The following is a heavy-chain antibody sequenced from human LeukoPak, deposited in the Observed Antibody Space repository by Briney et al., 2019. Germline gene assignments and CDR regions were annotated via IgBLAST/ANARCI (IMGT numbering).Heavy chain of an antibody. Sequence: PGGSLRLSCAASEFTFSSYTLNWVRQAPGRGLEWISSISGTTTYIYYADSLKGRFTISRDNAKNSLYLQMNSLRAEDTAVYYCARGNNYHGSGSSYYFDHWGQGTLVTVSS. CDR2: ISGTTTYI. J-gene: IGHJ4*02. CDR1: EFTFSSYT. V-gene: IGHV3-21*01. CDR3: ARGNNYHGSGSSYYFDH. D-gene: IGHD3-10*01.